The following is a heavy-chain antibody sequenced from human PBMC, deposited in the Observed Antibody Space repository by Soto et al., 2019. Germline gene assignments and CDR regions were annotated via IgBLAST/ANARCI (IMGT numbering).Heavy chain of an antibody. J-gene: IGHJ4*02. Sequence: GSGPTLVNPTQTLTLTCTFSGFSLSTSGVGVGWIRQPPGKALEWLALIYWNDDKRYSPSLKSRLTITKDTSKNQVVLTMTNMDPVDTATYYCAHSRRYSYGYTSSWDYYFDYWGQGTLVTVSS. CDR1: GFSLSTSGVG. CDR2: IYWNDDK. V-gene: IGHV2-5*01. CDR3: AHSRRYSYGYTSSWDYYFDY. D-gene: IGHD5-18*01.